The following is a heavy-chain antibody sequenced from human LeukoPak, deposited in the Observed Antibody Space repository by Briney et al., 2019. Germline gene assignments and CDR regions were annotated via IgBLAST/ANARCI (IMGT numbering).Heavy chain of an antibody. CDR1: GGSISSYY. Sequence: SETLSLTCTVSGGSISSYYWSWIRQPPGKGLEWIGYIYTSGSTNYNPSLKSRVTISVDTSKNQFSLKLSSVTAADTAVYYCARWNYDFWSGYRGFDYWGQGTLVTVPS. V-gene: IGHV4-4*09. J-gene: IGHJ4*02. CDR2: IYTSGST. CDR3: ARWNYDFWSGYRGFDY. D-gene: IGHD3-3*01.